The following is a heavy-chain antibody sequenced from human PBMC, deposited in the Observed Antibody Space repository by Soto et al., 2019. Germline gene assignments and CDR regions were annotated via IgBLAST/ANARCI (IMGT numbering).Heavy chain of an antibody. J-gene: IGHJ4*02. V-gene: IGHV3-30-3*01. Sequence: QVQLVESGGDVVQPGRSLRLSCAASGFAFSSYAMHWVRQAPGKGLEWVAVISYNGDTTYYAESVKGRFTISRDNSKNTLYLQMNSLRAEDTAVYYCARDQIPGPPDYCDYWGQGTLVTVS. CDR3: ARDQIPGPPDYCDY. CDR1: GFAFSSYA. CDR2: ISYNGDTT.